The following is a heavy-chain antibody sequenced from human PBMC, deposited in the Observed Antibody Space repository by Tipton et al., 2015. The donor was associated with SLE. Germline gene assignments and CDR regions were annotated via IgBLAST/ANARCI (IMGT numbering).Heavy chain of an antibody. D-gene: IGHD1-26*01. CDR3: ARGSRVEEELDY. CDR1: LYSIGSSFC. Sequence: TLSLTCTVSLYSIGSSFCWNWIRQSPGKGLEWIACVCNSVSTNYDPSLKSRLTISVDTSKNQFSLRLKTVTAADTAVYYCARGSRVEEELDYWGQGTLVTVSS. V-gene: IGHV4-38-2*02. J-gene: IGHJ4*02. CDR2: VCNSVST.